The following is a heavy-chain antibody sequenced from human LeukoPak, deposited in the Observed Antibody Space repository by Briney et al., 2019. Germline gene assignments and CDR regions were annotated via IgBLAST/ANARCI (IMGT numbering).Heavy chain of an antibody. Sequence: ASVKVSCKASGYTFTGYYMHWVRQAPGQGLEWMGWINPNSGVTNYAQKFQGWGTMTRDTSISTAYMELSRLRSDDTAVYYCEREKIAAAGTIHYYYGMDVWGKGTTVTVSS. CDR1: GYTFTGYY. V-gene: IGHV1-2*04. J-gene: IGHJ6*04. D-gene: IGHD6-13*01. CDR2: INPNSGVT. CDR3: EREKIAAAGTIHYYYGMDV.